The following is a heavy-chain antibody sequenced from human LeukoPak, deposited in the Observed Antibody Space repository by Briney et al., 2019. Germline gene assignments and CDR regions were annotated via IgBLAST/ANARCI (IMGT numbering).Heavy chain of an antibody. V-gene: IGHV1-69*13. J-gene: IGHJ6*02. Sequence: SVKVSCKASGGTFSSYATSWVRQAPGQGLEWMGGIIPIFGTANYAQKFQGRVTITADESTSTAYMELSSLRSEDTAVYYCAREDCSSTSCYVRFPYPMDVWGQGTTVTVSS. D-gene: IGHD2-2*01. CDR1: GGTFSSYA. CDR2: IIPIFGTA. CDR3: AREDCSSTSCYVRFPYPMDV.